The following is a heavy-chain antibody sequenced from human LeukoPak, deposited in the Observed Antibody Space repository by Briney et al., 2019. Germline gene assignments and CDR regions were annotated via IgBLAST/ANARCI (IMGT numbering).Heavy chain of an antibody. Sequence: QSGGSLRLSCAASGFAFKTYAMSWVRQAPGKGLEWVSAISGSGGSTYYADSVKGRFTISRDNSKNTLYLQMNSLRAEDTAVYYCAKDDGVVVVAATPPYYGMDVWGQGTTVTVSS. CDR1: GFAFKTYA. D-gene: IGHD2-15*01. CDR2: ISGSGGST. CDR3: AKDDGVVVVAATPPYYGMDV. J-gene: IGHJ6*02. V-gene: IGHV3-23*01.